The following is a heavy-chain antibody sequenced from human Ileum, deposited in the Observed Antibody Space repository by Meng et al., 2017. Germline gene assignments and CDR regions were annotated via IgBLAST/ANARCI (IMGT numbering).Heavy chain of an antibody. CDR3: ARDHWGSLDY. V-gene: IGHV4-61*08. CDR2: AGT. J-gene: IGHJ4*02. CDR1: RGSVRTSDYQ. D-gene: IGHD7-27*01. Sequence: PLQDSGHGLVGASETLPLICTFSRGSVRTSDYQWGWIRQPPGKGLEWIGYAGTNYKPSLKSRGTISVDTSKRQFSLKLTSVTAADTAVYYCARDHWGSLDYWGQGILVTVSS.